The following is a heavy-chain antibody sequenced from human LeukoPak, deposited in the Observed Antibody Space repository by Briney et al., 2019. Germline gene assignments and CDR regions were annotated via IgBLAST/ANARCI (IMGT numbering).Heavy chain of an antibody. CDR1: GGSISSGDYY. V-gene: IGHV4-61*02. Sequence: SETLSLTCTVSGGSISSGDYYWSWIRQPPGKGLEWIGRIYTSGSTNYNPSLKSRVTMSVDTSKNQFSLKLSSVTAADTAVYYCARMGYCTNGVCSDWGQGTLVTVSS. CDR3: ARMGYCTNGVCSD. D-gene: IGHD2-8*01. CDR2: IYTSGST. J-gene: IGHJ4*02.